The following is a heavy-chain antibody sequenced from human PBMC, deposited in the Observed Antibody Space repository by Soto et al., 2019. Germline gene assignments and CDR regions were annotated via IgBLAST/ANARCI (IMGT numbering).Heavy chain of an antibody. Sequence: VSVKVSCKASGYTFTSYDINWVRQATGQGLEWMGWMNPNSGNTGYAQKFQGRVTMTRNTSLSTAYMELSSLRSEDAAVYYCARDSRDYGSAFDIWGQGTMVTVSS. CDR2: MNPNSGNT. V-gene: IGHV1-8*01. CDR3: ARDSRDYGSAFDI. D-gene: IGHD4-17*01. J-gene: IGHJ3*02. CDR1: GYTFTSYD.